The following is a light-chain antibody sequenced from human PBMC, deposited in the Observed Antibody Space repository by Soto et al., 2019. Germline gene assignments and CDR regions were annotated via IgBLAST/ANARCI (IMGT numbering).Light chain of an antibody. CDR3: QQYNSYPKT. J-gene: IGKJ1*01. V-gene: IGKV1-5*01. CDR1: QSISSW. CDR2: DAS. Sequence: DIQMTQSPSTLSASVGDRVTITCRASQSISSWLAWYQQKPGKAPKLLIYDASSLESGVPSRFSGSGSGTEFNLTISSRQPDDFATYCCQQYNSYPKTFGQGTKVEIK.